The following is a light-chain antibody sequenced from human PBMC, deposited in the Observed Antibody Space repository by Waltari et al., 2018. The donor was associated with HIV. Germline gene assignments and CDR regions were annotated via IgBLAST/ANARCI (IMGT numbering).Light chain of an antibody. Sequence: QSVVTQPPSASGTPGQRVTISCSGSDSNIGSNYVYWYQDLPGTAPKLLIYKNNQRSSGVPDRFSGSKSDTSASLAISGLRSEDEADYYCASWDDNLNSWVFGGGTKRTVL. CDR2: KNN. CDR3: ASWDDNLNSWV. V-gene: IGLV1-47*01. CDR1: DSNIGSNY. J-gene: IGLJ3*02.